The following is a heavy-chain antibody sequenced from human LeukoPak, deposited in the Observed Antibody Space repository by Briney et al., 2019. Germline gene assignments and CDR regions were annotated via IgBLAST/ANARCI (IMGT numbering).Heavy chain of an antibody. CDR1: GYTFIGYY. V-gene: IGHV1-2*02. J-gene: IGHJ4*02. CDR2: INPNSGDT. Sequence: ASVKVSCKASGYTFIGYYMHWVRQAPGQGLEWMGWINPNSGDTNYAQNFQGRVTMTRDTSISAAYMELSRLRSDDTAVYYCANDRRSGWNYWGQGTLVTVSS. D-gene: IGHD6-19*01. CDR3: ANDRRSGWNY.